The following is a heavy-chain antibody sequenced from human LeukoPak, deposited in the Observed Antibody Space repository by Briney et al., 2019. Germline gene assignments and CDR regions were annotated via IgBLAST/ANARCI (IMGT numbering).Heavy chain of an antibody. CDR2: IYYSGST. Sequence: SETLSLTCTVSGGSISSYYWSWIRQPPGKGLEWIGYIYYSGSTYYNPSLKSRVTISVDTSKNQFSLKLSSVTAADTAVYYCARQNLNRITIFGVVIPPLDYWGQGTLVTVSS. CDR3: ARQNLNRITIFGVVIPPLDY. D-gene: IGHD3-3*01. J-gene: IGHJ4*02. V-gene: IGHV4-59*08. CDR1: GGSISSYY.